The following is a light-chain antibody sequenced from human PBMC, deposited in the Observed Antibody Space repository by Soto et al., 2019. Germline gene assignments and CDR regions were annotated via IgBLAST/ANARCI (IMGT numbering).Light chain of an antibody. CDR2: GAS. CDR1: QSVSNNY. V-gene: IGKV3-20*01. J-gene: IGKJ1*01. Sequence: TLSLATLSVSKGERATLSCRASQSVSNNYLAWYQQKPGQAPRLLIYGASNRATGIPDRFSGSGSGTDFTLTISRLEPEDFAVYYCQQYGSSGPFCQGTKV. CDR3: QQYGSSGP.